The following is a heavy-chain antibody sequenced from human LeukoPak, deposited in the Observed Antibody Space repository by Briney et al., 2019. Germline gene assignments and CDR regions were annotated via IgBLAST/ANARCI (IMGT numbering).Heavy chain of an antibody. CDR2: IYTSGST. CDR3: ARGAYYDFWSGYYSY. V-gene: IGHV4-61*02. Sequence: PSETLSLTCTVSGGSISSGSYYWSWIRQPAGKGLEWIGRIYTSGSTNYNPSLKSRVTISVDTSKNQFSLKLSSVTAADTAVYYCARGAYYDFWSGYYSYWGQGTLVTVSS. CDR1: GGSISSGSYY. D-gene: IGHD3-3*01. J-gene: IGHJ4*02.